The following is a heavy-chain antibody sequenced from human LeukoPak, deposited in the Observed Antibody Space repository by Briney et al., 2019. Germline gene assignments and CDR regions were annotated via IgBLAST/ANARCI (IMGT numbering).Heavy chain of an antibody. CDR3: TRKTPRYGGLHY. J-gene: IGHJ4*02. V-gene: IGHV3-48*03. CDR2: IGRSGDSI. CDR1: GFTFSSYE. Sequence: GGSLRLSCAASGFTFSSYEMKWVGQAPEKGLEWISYIGRSGDSIYYADSLKGRVTISRDNAKASLYLQMNSLRAEDTAVYYCTRKTPRYGGLHYWGQGTLVTVSS. D-gene: IGHD4-23*01.